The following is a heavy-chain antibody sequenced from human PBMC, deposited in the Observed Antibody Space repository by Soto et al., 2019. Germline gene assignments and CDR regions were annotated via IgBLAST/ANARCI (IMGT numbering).Heavy chain of an antibody. V-gene: IGHV1-2*02. CDR2: INPNSGGT. CDR3: ASGIVVVRAAIGVYYYYGMDV. Sequence: QVQLVQSGAEVKKPGASVKVSCKASGYTFTGYYMHWVRQAPGQGLEWMGWINPNSGGTNYAQKFQGRVTMTRDTSISTAYMELSRLRSDDTAVYYCASGIVVVRAAIGVYYYYGMDVWGQGTTVTVSS. D-gene: IGHD2-2*02. CDR1: GYTFTGYY. J-gene: IGHJ6*02.